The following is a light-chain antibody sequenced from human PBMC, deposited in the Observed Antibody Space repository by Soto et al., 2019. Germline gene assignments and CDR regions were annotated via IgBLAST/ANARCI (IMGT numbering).Light chain of an antibody. V-gene: IGKV1-39*01. J-gene: IGKJ5*01. CDR3: QQSHPIPYT. CDR2: DSS. Sequence: DIQMTQSPSSLSASVGDRVTISCRASQPISIYINWYQQKPGKAPKLLIYDSSSLQGGVPSRFSGSGSGTHFTLTISSAHPEDFATYSCQQSHPIPYTFGQGTRLEI. CDR1: QPISIY.